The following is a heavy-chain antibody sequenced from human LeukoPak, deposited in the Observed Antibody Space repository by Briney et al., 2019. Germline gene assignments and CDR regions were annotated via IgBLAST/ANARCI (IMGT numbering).Heavy chain of an antibody. CDR1: GYSINSAYY. V-gene: IGHV4-38-2*01. Sequence: PSETLSLTCAVSGYSINSAYYWGWIQQPPGKGLEWIASMYHSGITYYNSSLKSRATISVDTSKNQFSLKLNSVTAADTSVYYCARLTPGKNWFDPWGHGTLVTASS. J-gene: IGHJ5*02. CDR3: ARLTPGKNWFDP. CDR2: MYHSGIT. D-gene: IGHD3-10*01.